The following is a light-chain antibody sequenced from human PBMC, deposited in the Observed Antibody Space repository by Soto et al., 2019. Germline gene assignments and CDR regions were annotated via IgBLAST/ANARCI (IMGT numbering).Light chain of an antibody. J-gene: IGKJ4*01. CDR3: QQLRMYPST. V-gene: IGKV1-39*01. Sequence: IQMTHSTGSRAASVGRRITITCRASQSLSRYLHWYQQKPGKAPKLLIYAASSLQSGVPSRFSGSGSGTDFALTITSLQAEDFATYYCQQLRMYPSTFGGGTKVDIK. CDR2: AAS. CDR1: QSLSRY.